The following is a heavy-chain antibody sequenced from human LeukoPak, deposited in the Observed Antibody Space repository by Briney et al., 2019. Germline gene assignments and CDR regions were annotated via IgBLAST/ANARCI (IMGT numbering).Heavy chain of an antibody. D-gene: IGHD2-8*01. J-gene: IGHJ4*02. CDR2: ISAYNGNT. CDR3: ARDPCANGVCYFDF. CDR1: GYTFTNYG. Sequence: PGASVKVFCKASGYTFTNYGISWVRQAPGQGLEWMGCISAYNGNTNYAQKLQGRVTMTTDTSTSTAYMELRSLRSDDTAVYYCARDPCANGVCYFDFWGQGTLVTVSS. V-gene: IGHV1-18*01.